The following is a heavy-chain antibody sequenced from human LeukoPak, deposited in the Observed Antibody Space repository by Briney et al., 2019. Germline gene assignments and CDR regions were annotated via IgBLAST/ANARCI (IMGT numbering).Heavy chain of an antibody. CDR1: GFTFSSYA. CDR3: AKDIAYYYDSSGSLGFDP. J-gene: IGHJ5*02. V-gene: IGHV3-23*01. D-gene: IGHD3-22*01. CDR2: ISGSGDST. Sequence: PGGSLRLSCAASGFTFSSYAMNWVRQAPGKGLEWVSAISGSGDSTYYADSVKGRFTISRDNSKNTLYLQMNSLRAEDTAVYYCAKDIAYYYDSSGSLGFDPWGQGTLVTVSS.